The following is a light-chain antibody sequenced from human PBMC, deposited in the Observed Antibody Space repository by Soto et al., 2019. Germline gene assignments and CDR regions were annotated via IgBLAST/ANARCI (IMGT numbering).Light chain of an antibody. V-gene: IGLV2-14*01. CDR2: EVS. J-gene: IGLJ2*01. CDR3: SSYTGTSALIL. Sequence: QCVVTQPASVYGSPGQSITISCTGTSSDVGGYDYVSWYQQYPGKAPRLIIYEVSNRPSGVSNRFSGSKSGNTASLTISGLRAEDEGDYFCSSYTGTSALILFGGGTQLTVL. CDR1: SSDVGGYDY.